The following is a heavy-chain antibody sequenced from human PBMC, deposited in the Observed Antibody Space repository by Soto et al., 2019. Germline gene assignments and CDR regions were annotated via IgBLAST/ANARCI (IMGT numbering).Heavy chain of an antibody. D-gene: IGHD1-20*01. CDR2: VFYTGFT. J-gene: IGHJ4*02. CDR1: GGSISGSYYY. Sequence: QLQLQESGPGLVKPSETLSLTCAVSGGSISGSYYYWGWLRQSPGRGPESIGSVFYTGFTSYNPSLESRVSLSVDTSKNQFSLKVSAVTAADTAVYYCASSQKGYNWNYFDHWGQGALVTVAS. CDR3: ASSQKGYNWNYFDH. V-gene: IGHV4-39*01.